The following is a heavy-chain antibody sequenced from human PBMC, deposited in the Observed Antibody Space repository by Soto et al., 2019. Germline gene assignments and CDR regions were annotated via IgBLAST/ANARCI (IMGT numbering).Heavy chain of an antibody. J-gene: IGHJ4*02. CDR1: DGSLRGHY. D-gene: IGHD1-26*01. CDR3: ARAAVRQGATLFDY. CDR2: INHSGFT. Sequence: SETLSLTCGVSDGSLRGHYWSWIRQPPGKGLEWIAEINHSGFTNYNPSFKSRVTISRDTSTNQISLKLTSVTAADSAVYYCARAAVRQGATLFDYWGQGTLVTVSS. V-gene: IGHV4-34*01.